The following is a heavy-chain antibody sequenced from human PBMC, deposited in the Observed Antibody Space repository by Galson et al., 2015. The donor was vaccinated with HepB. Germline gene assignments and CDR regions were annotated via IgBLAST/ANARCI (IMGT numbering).Heavy chain of an antibody. CDR2: INPSGGST. CDR1: GYTFTSYY. D-gene: IGHD3-3*01. V-gene: IGHV1-46*01. J-gene: IGHJ6*02. Sequence: SVKVSCKASGYTFTSYYMHWVRQAPGQGLEWMGIINPSGGSTSYAQKFQGRVTMTRDTSTSTVYMELSSLRSEDTAVYYCAREALRDDFWSGYYKSLSRHNYYYGMDVWGQGTTVTVSS. CDR3: AREALRDDFWSGYYKSLSRHNYYYGMDV.